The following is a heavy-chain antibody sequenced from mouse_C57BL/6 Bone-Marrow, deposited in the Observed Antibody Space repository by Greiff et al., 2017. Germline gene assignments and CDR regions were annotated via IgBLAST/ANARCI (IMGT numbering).Heavy chain of an antibody. CDR3: ARDLFWVTLFYY. CDR2: ISDGGSYT. D-gene: IGHD2-3*01. Sequence: EVKLMESGGGLVKPGGSLKLSCAASGFTFSSYAMSWVRQTPEKRLEWVATISDGGSYTYYPDNVKGRFTISRDNAKNNLYLQMSHLKSEDTAMYYCARDLFWVTLFYYWGQGTTLTVSS. CDR1: GFTFSSYA. J-gene: IGHJ2*01. V-gene: IGHV5-4*01.